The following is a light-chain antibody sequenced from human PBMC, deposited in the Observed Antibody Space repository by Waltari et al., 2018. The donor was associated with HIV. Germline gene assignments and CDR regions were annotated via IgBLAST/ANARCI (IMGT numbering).Light chain of an antibody. CDR2: DND. V-gene: IGLV1-51*01. CDR3: GTGDSSLNAGV. Sequence: QSMLTQPPSVSAAPGQKVTISCSRSSSNLGNDLVSWYQHLPGAAPKLVIYDNDNRPAGMPDRCSGSKSGASATLVITELQTGDEGDYYCGTGDSSLNAGVFGGGTKLTVL. J-gene: IGLJ3*02. CDR1: SSNLGNDL.